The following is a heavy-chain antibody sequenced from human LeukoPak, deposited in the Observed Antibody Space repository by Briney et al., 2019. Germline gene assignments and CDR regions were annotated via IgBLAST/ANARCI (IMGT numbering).Heavy chain of an antibody. Sequence: SETLSLTCTVSGGSISSYYWSWIRQPPGKGLEWIGYIYYSGSTNYNPSLKSRVTISVETSKTKFSLKLSSVTAADTAVYYCARASGAKWGYFDYWGQGTLVTVSS. D-gene: IGHD2-8*01. J-gene: IGHJ4*02. CDR3: ARASGAKWGYFDY. CDR1: GGSISSYY. V-gene: IGHV4-59*01. CDR2: IYYSGST.